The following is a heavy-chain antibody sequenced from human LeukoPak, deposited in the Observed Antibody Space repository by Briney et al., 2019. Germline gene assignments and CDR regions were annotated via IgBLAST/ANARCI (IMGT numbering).Heavy chain of an antibody. V-gene: IGHV3-48*04. D-gene: IGHD3-16*01. Sequence: PGGSLRLSCAASGFTFSNSWMSWVRQAPGKGLEWVSYISSSSSTIYYADSVKGRFTISRDNAKNSLYLQMNSLRAEDTAVYYCARDEELGFDYWGQGTLVTVSS. CDR2: ISSSSSTI. CDR1: GFTFSNSW. J-gene: IGHJ4*02. CDR3: ARDEELGFDY.